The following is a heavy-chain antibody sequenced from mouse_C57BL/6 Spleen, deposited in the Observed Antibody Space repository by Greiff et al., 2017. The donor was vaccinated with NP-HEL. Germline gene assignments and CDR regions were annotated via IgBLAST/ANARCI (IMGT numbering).Heavy chain of an antibody. V-gene: IGHV7-3*01. CDR2: IRNKANGYTT. J-gene: IGHJ4*01. D-gene: IGHD1-1*01. CDR3: ARYYYGSSDAMDY. Sequence: EVQLQESGGGLVQPGGSLSLSCAASGFTFTDYYMSWVRQPPGKALEWLGFIRNKANGYTTEYSASVKGRFTISRDNSQSILYLQMNALRAEDSATYYCARYYYGSSDAMDYWGQGTSVTVSS. CDR1: GFTFTDYY.